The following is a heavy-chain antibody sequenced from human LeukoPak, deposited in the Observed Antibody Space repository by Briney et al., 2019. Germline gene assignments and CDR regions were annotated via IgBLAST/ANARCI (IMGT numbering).Heavy chain of an antibody. CDR3: ARVSGTYYYGMDV. J-gene: IGHJ6*02. Sequence: SQTLSLTCTVSGGSISSGGYYWSWIRQHPGKGLEWIGYIYYSGSTYYNPFLKSRVTISVDTSKNQFSLKLSSVTAADTAVYYCARVSGTYYYGMDVWGQGTTVTVSS. CDR2: IYYSGST. V-gene: IGHV4-31*03. D-gene: IGHD1-1*01. CDR1: GGSISSGGYY.